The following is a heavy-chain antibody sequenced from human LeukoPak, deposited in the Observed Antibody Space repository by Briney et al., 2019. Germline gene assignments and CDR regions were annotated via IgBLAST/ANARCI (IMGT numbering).Heavy chain of an antibody. J-gene: IGHJ3*01. D-gene: IGHD1-1*01. V-gene: IGHV4-31*02. CDR2: IHYSGST. CDR1: GDSINRGGYH. Sequence: TLSLTCTLSGDSINRGGYHWTWIRQHPGKGLEWIGYIHYSGSTSYNPSLQSRVSISLDSSQNQFSLNLHSVTAADTAVYYCARDFTKTASPDAFDFWGQGTLVIVSS. CDR3: ARDFTKTASPDAFDF.